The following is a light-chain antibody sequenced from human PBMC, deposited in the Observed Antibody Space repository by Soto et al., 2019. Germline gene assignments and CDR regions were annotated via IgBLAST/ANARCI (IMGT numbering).Light chain of an antibody. CDR1: SSDVGGYNY. CDR2: EVF. Sequence: QSALTQPASVSGSPGQSITISCTGTSSDVGGYNYVSWYQQHPGKVPKLMIYEVFRRPSGISDRFSGSKSGNTASLTISGVQAEDEGDYYCCSYTTTSTFVFGGGTKVTVL. V-gene: IGLV2-14*03. CDR3: CSYTTTSTFV. J-gene: IGLJ2*01.